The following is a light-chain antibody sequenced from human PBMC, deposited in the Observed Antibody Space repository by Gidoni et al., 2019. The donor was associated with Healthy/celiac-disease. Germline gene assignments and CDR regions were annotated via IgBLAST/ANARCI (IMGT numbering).Light chain of an antibody. Sequence: EIVLTQSPATLSLSPGERATLSCRASQSVSSYLAWYQQKPGQPPRLLIYDASNRATGIPARFSGSGPGTDFTLTISSLEPEDFAVYYCQQRSNWPPFTFGPGTKVDIK. J-gene: IGKJ3*01. CDR2: DAS. V-gene: IGKV3-11*01. CDR1: QSVSSY. CDR3: QQRSNWPPFT.